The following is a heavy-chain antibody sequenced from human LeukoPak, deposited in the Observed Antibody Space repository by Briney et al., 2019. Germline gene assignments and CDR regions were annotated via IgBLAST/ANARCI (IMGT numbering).Heavy chain of an antibody. CDR1: GGSISSGGYY. J-gene: IGHJ4*02. CDR3: ARVARNYYGSGSDTFDY. Sequence: SETLSLTCTVSGGSISSGGYYWSWIRQHPGKGLEWIGYIYYSGSTYYNPSLKSRVTISVDTPKNQFSLKLSSVTAADTAVYYCARVARNYYGSGSDTFDYWGQGTLVTVSS. CDR2: IYYSGST. V-gene: IGHV4-31*03. D-gene: IGHD3-10*01.